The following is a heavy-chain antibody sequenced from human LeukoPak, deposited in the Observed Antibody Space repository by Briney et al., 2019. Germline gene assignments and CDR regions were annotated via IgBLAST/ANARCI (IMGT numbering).Heavy chain of an antibody. D-gene: IGHD4-17*01. CDR2: IYYSGST. V-gene: IGHV4-31*11. Sequence: SQTLSLTCAVSGGSISSGGYSWSWIRQHPGTGLEWIGYIYYSGSTYYNPSLKSRVTISVDTSKNQFSLKLSSVTAADTAVYYCARGAGDYGETYDYWGQGTLVTVPS. CDR1: GGSISSGGYS. J-gene: IGHJ4*02. CDR3: ARGAGDYGETYDY.